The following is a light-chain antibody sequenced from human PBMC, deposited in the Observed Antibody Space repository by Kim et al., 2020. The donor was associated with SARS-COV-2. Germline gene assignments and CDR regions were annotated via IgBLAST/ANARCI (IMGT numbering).Light chain of an antibody. Sequence: STSVGDTVPLTCRARQDISNYLSVYQQKPEKAPTPLLYAASTLQSGVPSGFSGSGSGTDFTLPISSLQPEDFATYYCQRLNTYPYTFGQETKLEI. CDR3: QRLNTYPYT. CDR2: AAS. J-gene: IGKJ2*01. V-gene: IGKV1-9*01. CDR1: QDISNY.